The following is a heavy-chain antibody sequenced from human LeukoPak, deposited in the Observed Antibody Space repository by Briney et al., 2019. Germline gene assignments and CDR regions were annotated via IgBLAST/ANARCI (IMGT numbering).Heavy chain of an antibody. CDR3: ARVPARGIAARPRGMDV. D-gene: IGHD6-6*01. V-gene: IGHV4-59*01. J-gene: IGHJ6*02. Sequence: SETLSLTCTVSGGSISSYYWRWIRQPPGKGLEWIGYIYYSGSTNYNPSLMSRVTISVDTSKNQFSLKLSSVTAADTAVYYCARVPARGIAARPRGMDVWGQGTTVTVSS. CDR1: GGSISSYY. CDR2: IYYSGST.